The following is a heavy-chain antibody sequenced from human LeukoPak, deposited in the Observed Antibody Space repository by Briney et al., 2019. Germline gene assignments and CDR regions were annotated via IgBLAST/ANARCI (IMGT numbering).Heavy chain of an antibody. V-gene: IGHV3-7*01. CDR1: GFTFSSYG. Sequence: PGGSLRLSCAASGFTFSSYGMHWVRQAPGKGLEWVANIKQDGSEKYYVDSVKGRFTISRDNAKNSLYLQMNSLRAEDTAVYYCARVSVNASNYDFWSGYSYYYYYYMDVWGKGTTVTVSS. D-gene: IGHD3-3*01. J-gene: IGHJ6*03. CDR2: IKQDGSEK. CDR3: ARVSVNASNYDFWSGYSYYYYYYMDV.